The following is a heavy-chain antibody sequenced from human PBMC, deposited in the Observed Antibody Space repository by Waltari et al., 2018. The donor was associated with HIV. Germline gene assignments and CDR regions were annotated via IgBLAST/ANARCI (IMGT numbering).Heavy chain of an antibody. J-gene: IGHJ1*01. V-gene: IGHV3-30*02. CDR1: GFSFSTFG. D-gene: IGHD3-10*01. CDR2: IPYDGTNE. CDR3: AKDLKARGIDPSLLDT. Sequence: VRLVESGGGVIQPGGSLRLSCAASGFSFSTFGLHWVRQAPGRGVEWLAIIPYDGTNEYYLKSVKARFTFSGDNSKSTLVLQMSGLRTGDTAYYFCAKDLKARGIDPSLLDTWGQGTLVTVSS.